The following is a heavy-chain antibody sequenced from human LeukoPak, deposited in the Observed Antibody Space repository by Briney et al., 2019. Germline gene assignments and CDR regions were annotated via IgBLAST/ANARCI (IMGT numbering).Heavy chain of an antibody. CDR2: FDPEDGET. CDR1: GYTLTELS. D-gene: IGHD3-10*01. CDR3: ATAGYYGSGSYCKRGYYFDY. Sequence: ASVKVSCKVSGYTLTELSMHWVRQAPGKGLEWMGGFDPEDGETIYAQKFQGRVTMTEDTSTDTAYMELSSLRSEDTAVYYCATAGYYGSGSYCKRGYYFDYWGQGTLVTVSS. J-gene: IGHJ4*02. V-gene: IGHV1-24*01.